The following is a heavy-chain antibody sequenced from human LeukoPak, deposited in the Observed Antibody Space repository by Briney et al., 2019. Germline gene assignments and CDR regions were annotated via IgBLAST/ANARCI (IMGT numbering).Heavy chain of an antibody. CDR2: ISYDGSNK. CDR1: GFTFSSYG. J-gene: IGHJ4*02. CDR3: AKDRRTTVTTSYLDY. V-gene: IGHV3-30*18. Sequence: GGSLRPSCAASGFTFSSYGMHWVRQAPGKGLEWVAVISYDGSNKYYADSVKGRFTISRDNSKNTLYLQMNSLRAEDTAVYYCAKDRRTTVTTSYLDYWGQGTLVTASS. D-gene: IGHD4-11*01.